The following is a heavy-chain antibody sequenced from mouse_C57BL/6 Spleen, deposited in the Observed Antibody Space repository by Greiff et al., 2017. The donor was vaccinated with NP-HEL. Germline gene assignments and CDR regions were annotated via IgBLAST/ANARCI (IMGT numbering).Heavy chain of an antibody. J-gene: IGHJ4*01. V-gene: IGHV1-52*01. D-gene: IGHD2-14*01. CDR1: GYTFTSYW. Sequence: VQLQQPGAELVRPGSSVKLSCKASGYTFTSYWMHWVKQRPIQGLEWIGNIDPSDSDTHYNQKFKDKATLTVDNSSSTASMQLSNLTSEDAAVYYCARKGGTPVAMYDRGQGTSLTASS. CDR3: ARKGGTPVAMYD. CDR2: IDPSDSDT.